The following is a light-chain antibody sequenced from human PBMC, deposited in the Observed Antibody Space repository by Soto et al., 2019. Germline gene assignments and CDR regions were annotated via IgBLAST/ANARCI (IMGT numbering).Light chain of an antibody. V-gene: IGKV1-9*01. CDR3: QQLNTYPVT. Sequence: IQLTQSPSSLSASVGDSVTITCRASQGISRYLSWYQQKPGRAPKLLISAASTSQSGVPARFSGSGSGTDFTLSITSLQPEDFATYYCQQLNTYPVTFGGGTKVDIK. J-gene: IGKJ4*01. CDR2: AAS. CDR1: QGISRY.